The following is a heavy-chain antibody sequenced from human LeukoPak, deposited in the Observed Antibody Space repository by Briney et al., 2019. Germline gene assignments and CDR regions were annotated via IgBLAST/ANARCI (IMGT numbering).Heavy chain of an antibody. Sequence: PGESLRLSCAASGFTFSSYAMHWVRQAPGKGLEWVAVISYDGSNKYYADSVKGRFTISRDNSKNTLYLQMNSLRAEDTAVYYCARGAPRGYFDYWGQGTLVTVSS. CDR2: ISYDGSNK. D-gene: IGHD3-10*01. V-gene: IGHV3-30-3*01. J-gene: IGHJ4*02. CDR1: GFTFSSYA. CDR3: ARGAPRGYFDY.